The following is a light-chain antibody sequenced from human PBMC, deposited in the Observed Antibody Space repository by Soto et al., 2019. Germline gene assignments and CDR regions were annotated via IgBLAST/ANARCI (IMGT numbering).Light chain of an antibody. CDR2: GAS. CDR3: QQYGSSPPWT. J-gene: IGKJ1*01. Sequence: ELVLTQSPVTISLSTGARATLSGSSSQSVSNNLAWYQQKPGQAPRLLIYGASSRATGIPDRFSGSGSGTDFTLTISRLEPEDFAVYYCQQYGSSPPWTFGKGDKVDIK. V-gene: IGKV3-20*01. CDR1: QSVSNN.